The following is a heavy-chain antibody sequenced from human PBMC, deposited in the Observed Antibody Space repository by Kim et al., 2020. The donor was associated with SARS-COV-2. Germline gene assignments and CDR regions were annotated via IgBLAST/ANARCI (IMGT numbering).Heavy chain of an antibody. D-gene: IGHD3-10*01. CDR3: ARHVSMARGVITPFDY. CDR1: GGSISSSSYY. J-gene: IGHJ4*01. V-gene: IGHV4-39*01. Sequence: SETLSLTCTVSGGSISSSSYYWGWIRQPPGKGLEWIGSIYYSGGTYYKSSLKSRVTMSVDTSKNQFSLKLSSVTAADTAVYYCARHVSMARGVITPFDY. CDR2: IYYSGGT.